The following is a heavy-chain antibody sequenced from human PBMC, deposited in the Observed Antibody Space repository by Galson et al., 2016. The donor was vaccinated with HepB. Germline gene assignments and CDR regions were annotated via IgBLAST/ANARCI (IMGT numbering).Heavy chain of an antibody. Sequence: SLRLSCAASGFTFSDFGMHWVRQAPGKGLEWLAGIWSDGSNKYYADSLKGRFTISRDNSKNTLYLQMNSLRAEDTAVYYCAKDAILACGTGCYADYRGQGTLVTVSS. D-gene: IGHD2-2*01. CDR1: GFTFSDFG. CDR3: AKDAILACGTGCYADY. CDR2: IWSDGSNK. J-gene: IGHJ4*02. V-gene: IGHV3-33*06.